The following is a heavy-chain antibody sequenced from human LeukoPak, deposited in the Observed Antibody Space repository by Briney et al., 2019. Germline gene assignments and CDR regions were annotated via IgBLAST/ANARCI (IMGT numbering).Heavy chain of an antibody. D-gene: IGHD5-24*01. V-gene: IGHV4-59*01. CDR3: ARGSEEVATISEAFDI. CDR1: GRPMHHFL. J-gene: IGHJ3*02. CDR2: VSYSGST. Sequence: SETLTLNCLVYGRPMHHFLWTWIRQTPGKPLESIGYVSYSGSTKYNPTLERRVTISLDTSKNQFSLRLTSVTAADTAVYYCARGSEEVATISEAFDIWGQGTAVTVSS.